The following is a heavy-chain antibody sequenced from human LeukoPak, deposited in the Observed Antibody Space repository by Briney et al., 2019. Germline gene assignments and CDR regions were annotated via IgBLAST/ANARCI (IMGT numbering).Heavy chain of an antibody. V-gene: IGHV1-69*13. D-gene: IGHD3-16*01. CDR3: SLGAMTPIRFDY. CDR1: GGTFSSSA. Sequence: GASVKVSCKASGGTFSSSAISWVRQAPGQGLEWMGGIIPIFGTANYGQKFQGRVTITADESTSTAYMELSSLRSEDTAVYYCSLGAMTPIRFDYWGQGTLVTVSS. J-gene: IGHJ4*02. CDR2: IIPIFGTA.